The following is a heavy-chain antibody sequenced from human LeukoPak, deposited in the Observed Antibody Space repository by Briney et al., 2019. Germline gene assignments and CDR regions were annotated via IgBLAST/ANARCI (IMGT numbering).Heavy chain of an antibody. J-gene: IGHJ4*02. CDR3: ASMFSGPPTTFDY. CDR1: GYNFRNYC. CDR2: IYPGDSET. D-gene: IGHD1-26*01. Sequence: GESLKISCRGSGYNFRNYCIGWVRQMPGQGLEWMRVIYPGDSETRYSPSFQGQVTISADKSINTAYLQWSSLKASDTSMYYCASMFSGPPTTFDYWGQGTLVTVSS. V-gene: IGHV5-51*01.